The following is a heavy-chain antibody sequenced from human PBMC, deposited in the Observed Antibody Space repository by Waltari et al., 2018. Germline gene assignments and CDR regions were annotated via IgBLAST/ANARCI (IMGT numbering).Heavy chain of an antibody. V-gene: IGHV3-48*03. CDR3: ARVGGYYYYYMDV. D-gene: IGHD3-16*01. CDR2: IDSSDRSI. Sequence: EVQLVESGGGLEQLGGSLRLSCAGWGFHFGSYEMLWVSRATGKGLEWVSSIDSSDRSIYYADSVRGRFTISRDNAKNSLYLHMNNLRADDTAVYYCARVGGYYYYYMDVWGKGTTVTVSS. CDR1: GFHFGSYE. J-gene: IGHJ6*03.